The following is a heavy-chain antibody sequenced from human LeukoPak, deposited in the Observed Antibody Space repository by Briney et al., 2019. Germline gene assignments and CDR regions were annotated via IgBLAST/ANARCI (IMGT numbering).Heavy chain of an antibody. D-gene: IGHD3-22*01. Sequence: ASVKVSCKASGGTFSSYAISWVRQAPGQGLEWMGRINPNSGGTNYAQKFQGRVTMTRDTSISTAYMELSRLRSDDTAVYYCARDVYYDSSGLPYYWGQGTLVTVSS. CDR2: INPNSGGT. J-gene: IGHJ4*02. V-gene: IGHV1-2*06. CDR1: GGTFSSYA. CDR3: ARDVYYDSSGLPYY.